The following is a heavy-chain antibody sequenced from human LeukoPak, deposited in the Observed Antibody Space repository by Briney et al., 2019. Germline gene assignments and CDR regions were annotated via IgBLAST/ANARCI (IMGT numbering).Heavy chain of an antibody. Sequence: GESRQISGKGSGYSFTNYWIAGGRPLPGKGLGGMGIFYPADSDTIYSPSFQGQVTFSADKSINTAYLQWSSLKASDTAMYYCATPSAAAPGTLDYWGQGTLVTVSS. J-gene: IGHJ4*02. D-gene: IGHD6-13*01. V-gene: IGHV5-51*01. CDR2: FYPADSDT. CDR1: GYSFTNYW. CDR3: ATPSAAAPGTLDY.